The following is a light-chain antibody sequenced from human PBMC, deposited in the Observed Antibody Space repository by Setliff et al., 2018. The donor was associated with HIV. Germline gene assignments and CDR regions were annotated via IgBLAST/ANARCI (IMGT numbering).Light chain of an antibody. CDR3: QQYDSYSWT. J-gene: IGKJ1*01. CDR1: QSINDY. Sequence: DIQMTQSPSTLSASVGDRVTITCRASQSINDYLAWYQQKPGKAPKLLIYKTSTLESGVPSRFSGIGSGTEFTLAISSLQPDDFATYSCQQYDSYSWTFGPGTKVDIK. V-gene: IGKV1-5*03. CDR2: KTS.